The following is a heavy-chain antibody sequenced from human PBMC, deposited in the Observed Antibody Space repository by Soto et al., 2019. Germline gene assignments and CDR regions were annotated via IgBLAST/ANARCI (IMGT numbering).Heavy chain of an antibody. J-gene: IGHJ5*02. D-gene: IGHD2-2*01. CDR3: ARELCSSTSCYSLGWFDP. CDR1: GFTFSDYY. V-gene: IGHV3-11*01. Sequence: VQLVESGGGLVKPGGSLRLSCAASGFTFSDYYMSWIRQAPGKGLEWVSYISSSGSTIYYADSVKGRFTISRDNAKNSLYLQMNSLRAEDTAVYYCARELCSSTSCYSLGWFDPWGQGTLVTVSS. CDR2: ISSSGSTI.